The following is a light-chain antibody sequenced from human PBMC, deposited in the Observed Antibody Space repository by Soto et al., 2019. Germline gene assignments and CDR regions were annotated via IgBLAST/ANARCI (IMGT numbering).Light chain of an antibody. Sequence: QSVLTQPPSASGIPGQRVTISCSGSSSNIGSSTVTWYQQLPGAAPTVLIHSNNQRPSGVPDRFSGSKSGTSASLAIAGLQAEDEGDYYCQSYDSRLSGYVFGTGTKVTVL. CDR1: SSNIGSST. CDR2: SNN. CDR3: QSYDSRLSGYV. J-gene: IGLJ1*01. V-gene: IGLV1-44*01.